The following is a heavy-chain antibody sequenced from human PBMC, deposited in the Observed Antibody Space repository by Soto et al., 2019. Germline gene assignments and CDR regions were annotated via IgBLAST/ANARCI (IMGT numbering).Heavy chain of an antibody. V-gene: IGHV1-69*13. CDR3: ARWLQLDRSFDY. Sequence: SVKVSCKASGGTFSSYAISWVRQAPGQGLEWMGGIIPIVGTANYAQKFQGRVTITADESTSTAYMGLSSLRSEDTAVYYCARWLQLDRSFDYWGQGTLVTVS. CDR2: IIPIVGTA. D-gene: IGHD5-12*01. J-gene: IGHJ4*02. CDR1: GGTFSSYA.